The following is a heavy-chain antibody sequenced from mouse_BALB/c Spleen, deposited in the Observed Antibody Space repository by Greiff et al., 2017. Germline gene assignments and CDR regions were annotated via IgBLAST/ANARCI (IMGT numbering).Heavy chain of an antibody. D-gene: IGHD2-14*01. CDR1: GFTFSSYT. J-gene: IGHJ2*01. V-gene: IGHV5-12-2*01. CDR2: ISNGGGST. CDR3: AREGVRRDFDY. Sequence: EVKLMESGGGLVQPGGSLKLSCAASGFTFSSYTMSWVRQTPEKRLEWVAYISNGGGSTYYPDTVKGRFTISRDNAKNTLYLQMSSLKSEDTAMYYCAREGVRRDFDYWGQGTTLTVSS.